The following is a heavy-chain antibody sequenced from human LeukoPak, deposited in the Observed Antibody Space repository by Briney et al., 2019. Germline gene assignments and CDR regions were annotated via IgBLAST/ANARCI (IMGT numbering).Heavy chain of an antibody. J-gene: IGHJ4*02. Sequence: GGSLRLSCAASGFTFSSYEMNWVRQAPGKGLEWVSYISSSGSTTYYADSVKGRFTISRDNSKNTLYLQMDSLRAEDTAVYYCATHSGGYWGQGTLVTVSS. D-gene: IGHD6-25*01. CDR2: ISSSGSTT. CDR3: ATHSGGY. CDR1: GFTFSSYE. V-gene: IGHV3-48*03.